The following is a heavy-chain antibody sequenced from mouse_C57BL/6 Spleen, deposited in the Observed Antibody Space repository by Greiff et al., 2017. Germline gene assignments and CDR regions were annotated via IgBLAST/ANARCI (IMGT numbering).Heavy chain of an antibody. CDR2: ISDGGSYT. Sequence: EVMLVESGGGLVKPGGSLKLSCAASGFTFSSYAMSWVRQTPEKRLEWVATISDGGSYTYYPDNVKGRFTISRDNAKNNLYLQMSHLKSEDTAMYYCAELGRRTWFADWGKGNLGTVSA. V-gene: IGHV5-4*03. CDR3: AELGRRTWFAD. D-gene: IGHD4-1*01. J-gene: IGHJ3*01. CDR1: GFTFSSYA.